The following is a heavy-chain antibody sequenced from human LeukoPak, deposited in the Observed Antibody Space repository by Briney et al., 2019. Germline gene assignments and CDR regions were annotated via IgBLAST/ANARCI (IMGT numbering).Heavy chain of an antibody. Sequence: PSETLSLTCAAYGGSFSGYYWSWIRQPPGKGLEWIGEINHSGSTNYNPSLKSRVTISVDTSKNQFSLKLSSVTAADTAVYYCARHSYYYDSSSAFDIWGQGTMVTVSS. CDR3: ARHSYYYDSSSAFDI. J-gene: IGHJ3*02. CDR1: GGSFSGYY. V-gene: IGHV4-34*01. D-gene: IGHD3-22*01. CDR2: INHSGST.